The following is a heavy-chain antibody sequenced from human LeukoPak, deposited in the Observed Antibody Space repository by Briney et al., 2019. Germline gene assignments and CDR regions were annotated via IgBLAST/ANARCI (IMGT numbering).Heavy chain of an antibody. CDR3: ARDFGSSSWGWFDP. Sequence: SETLSLTCSVSGDSISTSSYYWSWIRQPPGKGLAWIGRIYYNGKTYYNMSFNSRVTISLDTSKNQFSLMLTSVTAADTAIYFCARDFGSSSWGWFDPWGPGILVIVSS. D-gene: IGHD6-6*01. CDR2: IYYNGKT. J-gene: IGHJ5*02. V-gene: IGHV4-39*07. CDR1: GDSISTSSYY.